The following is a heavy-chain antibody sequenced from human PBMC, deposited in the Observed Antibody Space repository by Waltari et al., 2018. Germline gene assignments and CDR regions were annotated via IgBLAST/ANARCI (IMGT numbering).Heavy chain of an antibody. J-gene: IGHJ4*02. D-gene: IGHD4-4*01. CDR3: AKDPGYSNYGYFDY. CDR2: IYTSGST. CDR1: GFPVSRHS. V-gene: IGHV3-53*05. Sequence: EVQLVETGGGLIQPGGSLRLSCAASGFPVSRHSMTWFRQAPGKGLEWVSVIYTSGSTYYADSVKGRFTISRDNSKNTLYLQMNSLRAEDTAMYYCAKDPGYSNYGYFDYWGQGTLVTVSS.